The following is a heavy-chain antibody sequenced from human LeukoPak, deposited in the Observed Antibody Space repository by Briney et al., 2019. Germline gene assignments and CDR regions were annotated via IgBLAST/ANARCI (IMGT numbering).Heavy chain of an antibody. D-gene: IGHD4/OR15-4a*01. CDR3: SYGANFYFDL. CDR2: IKSQYDGGTT. CDR1: GFTFSSYA. J-gene: IGHJ2*01. V-gene: IGHV3-15*01. Sequence: PGGSLRLSCAASGFTFSSYAMSWVRQAPGKGPEWVGRIKSQYDGGTTDYAAPVKGRFSISRDDSKNSLFLQMNSLKAEDTAVYYCSYGANFYFDLWGRGTLVTVSS.